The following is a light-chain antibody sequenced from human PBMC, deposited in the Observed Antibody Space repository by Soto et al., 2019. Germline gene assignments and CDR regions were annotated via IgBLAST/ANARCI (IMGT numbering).Light chain of an antibody. CDR2: DAS. CDR1: QSVAKNY. V-gene: IGKV3-20*01. CDR3: SQYESPPRT. Sequence: EIVLTQSPGTLSLSPGERATLSCRASQSVAKNYLAWYQQKPGQAPRLLMYDASKGATGIPDRFSGSGSGTDFILTTNRLEHEDFSVYFGSQYESPPRTFGQGTKVEIK. J-gene: IGKJ1*01.